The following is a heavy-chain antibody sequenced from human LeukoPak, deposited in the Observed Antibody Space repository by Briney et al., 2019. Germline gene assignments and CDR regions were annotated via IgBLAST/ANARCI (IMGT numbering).Heavy chain of an antibody. Sequence: ASVKVSCKASGYTFTSYDINWVRQATGQGLEWMGWMNPNSGNTGYAQKFQGWVTMTRDTSISTAYMELSRLRSDDTAVYYCARVKQQRGSLLGYWGQGTLVTVSS. CDR1: GYTFTSYD. D-gene: IGHD6-13*01. J-gene: IGHJ4*02. CDR2: MNPNSGNT. CDR3: ARVKQQRGSLLGY. V-gene: IGHV1-8*01.